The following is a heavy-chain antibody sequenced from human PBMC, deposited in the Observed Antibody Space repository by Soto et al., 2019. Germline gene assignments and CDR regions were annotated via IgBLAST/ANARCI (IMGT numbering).Heavy chain of an antibody. CDR1: GGSFSGYY. V-gene: IGHV4-34*01. J-gene: IGHJ6*02. D-gene: IGHD6-13*01. Sequence: SETVSLTCAVYGGSFSGYYWSWIRQPPGKGLEWIGEINHSGSTNYNPSLKSRVTISVDTSKNQFSLKLSSVTAADTAVYYCARGSSAAYYYYYYGMDVWGQGTTVTVSS. CDR3: ARGSSAAYYYYYYGMDV. CDR2: INHSGST.